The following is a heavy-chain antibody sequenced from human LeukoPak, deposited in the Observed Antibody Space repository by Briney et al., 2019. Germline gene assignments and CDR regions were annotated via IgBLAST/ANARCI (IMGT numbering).Heavy chain of an antibody. V-gene: IGHV4-4*07. Sequence: SETLSLTYTVSGGSISSYYWSWIRRPAGKGLEWIGRIYTSGSTNYNPSLKSRVTMSVDTSKNQFSLKLSSVTAADTAVYYCARGGYSSGWWDYWGQGTLVTVSS. D-gene: IGHD6-19*01. CDR2: IYTSGST. CDR1: GGSISSYY. J-gene: IGHJ4*02. CDR3: ARGGYSSGWWDY.